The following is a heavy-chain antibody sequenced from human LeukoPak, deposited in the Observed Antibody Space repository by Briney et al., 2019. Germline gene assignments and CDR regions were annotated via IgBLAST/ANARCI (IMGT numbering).Heavy chain of an antibody. Sequence: GGSLRRSCAASGFPFDDYGMSWVRLAPGKGLQWVSGVSWNGAYTEYADSVRGRFTISRDNAKKSLYLQMNSLRVDDTALYYCARRKGPYGSGTYYDSSGQGTLVSVSS. CDR2: VSWNGAYT. V-gene: IGHV3-20*04. CDR3: ARRKGPYGSGTYYDS. CDR1: GFPFDDYG. J-gene: IGHJ5*01. D-gene: IGHD3-10*01.